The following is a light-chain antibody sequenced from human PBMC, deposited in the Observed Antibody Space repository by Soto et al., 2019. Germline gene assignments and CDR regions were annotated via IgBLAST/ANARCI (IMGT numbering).Light chain of an antibody. Sequence: QSALTQPASVSGSPGQSITISCTGTSSDVGGYNYDSWYQQHPGKAPKLMIYEVSNRPSGVSNRFSGSKSGNTASLTISGLQAEDEADYYCSSYTSSSTPHVFGTGTKVTVL. V-gene: IGLV2-14*01. CDR1: SSDVGGYNY. J-gene: IGLJ1*01. CDR2: EVS. CDR3: SSYTSSSTPHV.